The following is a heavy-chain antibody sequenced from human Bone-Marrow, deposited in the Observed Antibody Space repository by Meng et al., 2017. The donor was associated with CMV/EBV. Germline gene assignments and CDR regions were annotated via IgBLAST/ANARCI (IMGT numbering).Heavy chain of an antibody. Sequence: GGSLRLSCAASGFTFSGSAMHWVRQASGKGLEWVAVISYDGSNKYYADSVKGRFTISRDNSKNTLYLQMNSLRAEDTAVYYCARRIATTGVRFDPWGQGSLVTVSS. D-gene: IGHD6-13*01. CDR2: ISYDGSNK. CDR3: ARRIATTGVRFDP. J-gene: IGHJ5*02. CDR1: GFTFSGSA. V-gene: IGHV3-30-3*01.